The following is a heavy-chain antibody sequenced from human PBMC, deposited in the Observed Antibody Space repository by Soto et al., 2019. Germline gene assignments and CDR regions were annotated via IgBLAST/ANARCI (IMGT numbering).Heavy chain of an antibody. Sequence: QVQLVQSGAEVKKPGASVKVSCKASGYTFSTYGISWARQAPGQGLEWMGWISAYNGNSKNTQKLQGRVTMTTDTATDSAYMELRSLRSDDTAVYFCVRHGRVGVMKFDYHNGMDVWGQWTTVTVSS. D-gene: IGHD2-8*01. CDR2: ISAYNGNS. CDR1: GYTFSTYG. J-gene: IGHJ6*02. V-gene: IGHV1-18*01. CDR3: VRHGRVGVMKFDYHNGMDV.